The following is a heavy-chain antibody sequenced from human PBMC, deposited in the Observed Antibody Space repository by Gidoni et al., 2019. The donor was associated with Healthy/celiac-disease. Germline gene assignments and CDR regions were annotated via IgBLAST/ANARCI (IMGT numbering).Heavy chain of an antibody. D-gene: IGHD6-19*01. V-gene: IGHV4-4*07. Sequence: QVQLQESGPGLVKPSETLSLTCTVPGGSISSYYWSWIRQPAGKGLEWIGRIYTSGSTNYNPSLKSRVTMSVDTSKNQFSLKLSSVTAADTAVYYCARVVTVAGLYYFDYWGQGTLVTVSS. CDR2: IYTSGST. CDR3: ARVVTVAGLYYFDY. J-gene: IGHJ4*02. CDR1: GGSISSYY.